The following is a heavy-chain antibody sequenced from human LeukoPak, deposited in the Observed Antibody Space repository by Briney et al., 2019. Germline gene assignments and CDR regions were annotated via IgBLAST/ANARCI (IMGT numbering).Heavy chain of an antibody. Sequence: SGGSLRLSCAASGFTFSSYGMHWVRQAPGKGLEWVAVTSYDGSNKYYADSVKGRFTISRDNSKNTLYLQMNSLRAEDTAVYYCAKGSSSWYILNDAFDIWGQGTMVTVSS. J-gene: IGHJ3*02. CDR1: GFTFSSYG. CDR3: AKGSSSWYILNDAFDI. CDR2: TSYDGSNK. D-gene: IGHD6-13*01. V-gene: IGHV3-30*18.